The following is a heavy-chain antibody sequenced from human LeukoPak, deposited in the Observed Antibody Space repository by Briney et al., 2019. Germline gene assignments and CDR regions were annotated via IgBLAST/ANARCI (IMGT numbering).Heavy chain of an antibody. V-gene: IGHV4-30-2*01. Sequence: SETLSLTCTVSGGSISSGGYYWSWIRQPPGKGLEWIGYIYHSGSTYYNPSLKSRVTISVDRSKNQFSLKLSSVTAADTAVYYCARGPTEGDDPTRRQNWFDPWGQGTLVTVSS. CDR3: ARGPTEGDDPTRRQNWFDP. CDR2: IYHSGST. J-gene: IGHJ5*02. D-gene: IGHD1-26*01. CDR1: GGSISSGGYY.